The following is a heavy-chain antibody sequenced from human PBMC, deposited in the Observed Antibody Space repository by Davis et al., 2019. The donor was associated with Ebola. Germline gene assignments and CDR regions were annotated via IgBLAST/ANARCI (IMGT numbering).Heavy chain of an antibody. V-gene: IGHV1-69*04. Sequence: AASVKVSCKASGGTFSSYAISWVRQAPGQGLEWMGRIIPILGIANYAQKFQGRVTITADKSTRTAYMELSSLRSEDTAVYYCARVGYDFWSGYSSDNWFDPWGQGTLVTVSS. CDR3: ARVGYDFWSGYSSDNWFDP. CDR1: GGTFSSYA. J-gene: IGHJ5*02. CDR2: IIPILGIA. D-gene: IGHD3-3*01.